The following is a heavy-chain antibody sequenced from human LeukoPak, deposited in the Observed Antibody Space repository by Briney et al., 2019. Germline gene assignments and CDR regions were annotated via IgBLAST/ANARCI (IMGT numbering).Heavy chain of an antibody. Sequence: SVKVSCKASGGTFSSYAISWVRQAPGQGLEWMGGIIPIFGTANYAQKCQGRVTITTDESTSTAYMELSSLRSEDTAVYYCARASGSYSADFDYWGQGTLVTVSS. CDR1: GGTFSSYA. D-gene: IGHD1-26*01. V-gene: IGHV1-69*05. CDR3: ARASGSYSADFDY. J-gene: IGHJ4*02. CDR2: IIPIFGTA.